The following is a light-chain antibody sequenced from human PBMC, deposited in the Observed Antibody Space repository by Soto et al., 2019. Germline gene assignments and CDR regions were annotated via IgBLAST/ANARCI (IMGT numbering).Light chain of an antibody. Sequence: QSALTQPPSASGSPGQSVTISCTGTSSDVGTHGYVSWYQQHAGKAPKLMIYDVTKRPSGVPDRFSGSKSDNTASLTVSGLQAEDEADYYCMCYAGGNNWVFGGGTKLTVL. V-gene: IGLV2-8*01. CDR1: SSDVGTHGY. CDR3: MCYAGGNNWV. CDR2: DVT. J-gene: IGLJ3*02.